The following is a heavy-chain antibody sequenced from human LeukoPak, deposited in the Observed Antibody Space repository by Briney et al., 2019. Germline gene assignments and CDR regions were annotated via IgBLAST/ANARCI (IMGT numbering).Heavy chain of an antibody. CDR1: GFTFSNYW. V-gene: IGHV3-74*01. D-gene: IGHD3-22*01. J-gene: IGHJ4*02. Sequence: GGSLRLSCAASGFTFSNYWMHWVRQAPGKGLVWVSRINGDGSTTNYADSVKGRFTISRDNSKNTLYLQMNSLRAEDTAVYYCAKAQIDYDSSGYYYPPYYFDYWGQGTLVTVSS. CDR2: INGDGSTT. CDR3: AKAQIDYDSSGYYYPPYYFDY.